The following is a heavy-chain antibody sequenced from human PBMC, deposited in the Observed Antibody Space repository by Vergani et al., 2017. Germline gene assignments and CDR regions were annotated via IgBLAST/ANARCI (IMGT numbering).Heavy chain of an antibody. D-gene: IGHD2/OR15-2a*01. CDR3: AKYLEIVIISEPDY. CDR1: GFTFDEYT. V-gene: IGHV3-43*01. CDR2: FSWDGGST. J-gene: IGHJ4*02. Sequence: EVQLVESGGVVVQPGGSLRPSCAASGFTFDEYTLPWVRQAPGKGLDGVSLFSWDGGSTYYAESVKGRFTIYRDNSKTSLYLQMNSLRTEDTALYYCAKYLEIVIISEPDYWGQGTLVTVSS.